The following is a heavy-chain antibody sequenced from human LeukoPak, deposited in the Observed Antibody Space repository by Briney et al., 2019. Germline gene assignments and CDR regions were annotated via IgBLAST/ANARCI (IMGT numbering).Heavy chain of an antibody. V-gene: IGHV4-61*01. CDR1: GGSVSSGSYY. J-gene: IGHJ6*04. CDR2: IYYSGST. Sequence: SETLSLTCTVSGGSVSSGSYYWSWIRQPPGKGLEWIGYIYYSGSTNYNPSLKSRATISVDTSKNQFSLKLSSVTAADTAVYYCARVEGSYGYDYYYGLDVWGKGTTVTVSS. CDR3: ARVEGSYGYDYYYGLDV. D-gene: IGHD5-18*01.